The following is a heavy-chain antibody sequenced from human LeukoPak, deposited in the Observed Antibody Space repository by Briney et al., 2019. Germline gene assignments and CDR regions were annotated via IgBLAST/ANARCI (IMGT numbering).Heavy chain of an antibody. CDR3: TRGPSGSDY. Sequence: ASVKVSCKVSGYTFTGYYLHWVRQAPGQGLEWMGRIKPSSGGTNYAQKFQGRVTMTRDTSINTAYMDLSSLRSDDTAVYYCTRGPSGSDYWGQGTLVTVSS. D-gene: IGHD3-10*01. J-gene: IGHJ4*02. CDR1: GYTFTGYY. CDR2: IKPSSGGT. V-gene: IGHV1-2*06.